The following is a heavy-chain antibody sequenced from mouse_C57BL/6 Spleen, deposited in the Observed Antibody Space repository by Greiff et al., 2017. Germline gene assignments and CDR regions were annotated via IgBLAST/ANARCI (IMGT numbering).Heavy chain of an antibody. CDR3: ARSPSYYYGSSYDWYFDV. Sequence: QVQLQQPWAELVKPGASVKLSCKASGYTFTSYWMHWVKQRPGQGLEWIGMIHPNSGSTNYNEKFKSKATLTVDKSSSTAYMQLSSLTSEDSAVYYCARSPSYYYGSSYDWYFDVWGTGTTVTVSS. V-gene: IGHV1-64*01. J-gene: IGHJ1*03. CDR1: GYTFTSYW. D-gene: IGHD1-1*01. CDR2: IHPNSGST.